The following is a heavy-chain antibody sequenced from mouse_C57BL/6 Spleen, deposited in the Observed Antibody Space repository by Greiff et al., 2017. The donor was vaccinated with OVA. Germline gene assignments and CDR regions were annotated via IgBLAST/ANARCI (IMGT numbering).Heavy chain of an antibody. CDR2: IDPSDSYT. V-gene: IGHV1-50*01. D-gene: IGHD1-1*01. CDR3: ARDSRGDY. Sequence: QVQLQQSGAELVKPGASVKLSCKASGYTFTSYWMQWVKQRPGQGLEWIGEIDPSDSYTNYNQKFKGKATLTVDTSSSTAYMQLSSLTSEDSAVYYCARDSRGDYWGQGTTLTVSS. J-gene: IGHJ2*01. CDR1: GYTFTSYW.